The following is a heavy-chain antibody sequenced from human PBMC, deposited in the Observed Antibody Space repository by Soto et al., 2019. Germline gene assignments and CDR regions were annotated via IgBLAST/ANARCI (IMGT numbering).Heavy chain of an antibody. V-gene: IGHV1-69*10. D-gene: IGHD2-2*01. J-gene: IGHJ5*02. CDR2: IIPIFGIA. CDR3: ARDNPGTDIVVVPAAEWFDP. CDR1: GGTFSSYA. Sequence: ASVKVSCKASGGTFSSYAISWVRQAPGQGLEWMGGIIPIFGIANYAQKFQGRVTITADKSTSTAYMELSSMRSEDTAVYYCARDNPGTDIVVVPAAEWFDPWGQGTLVTVSS.